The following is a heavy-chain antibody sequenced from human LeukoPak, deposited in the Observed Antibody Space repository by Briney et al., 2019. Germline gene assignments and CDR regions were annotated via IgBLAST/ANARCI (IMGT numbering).Heavy chain of an antibody. V-gene: IGHV4-34*01. CDR2: INHSGST. J-gene: IGHJ4*02. CDR1: GGSFSGYY. Sequence: SETLSLTCAVYGGSFSGYYWSWIRQPPGKGLEWIGEINHSGSTNYNPSLKSRVTISVDTSKNQFSLKLSSVTAADTAVYYCARRGIAARPDYWGQGTLVTVSS. D-gene: IGHD6-6*01. CDR3: ARRGIAARPDY.